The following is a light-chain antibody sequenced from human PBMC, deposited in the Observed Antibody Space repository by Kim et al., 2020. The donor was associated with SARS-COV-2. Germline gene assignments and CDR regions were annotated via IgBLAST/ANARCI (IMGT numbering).Light chain of an antibody. Sequence: GSPGERVTLSCRSTKRVNDNLAWYQQKPGQPPRLLVYGGSVTPTYIPARFSGSGSKTEYILTVTSLQSEDFAIYYCQQYDEWPWTFGQGTKVDIK. V-gene: IGKV3-15*01. CDR2: GGS. CDR3: QQYDEWPWT. J-gene: IGKJ1*01. CDR1: KRVNDN.